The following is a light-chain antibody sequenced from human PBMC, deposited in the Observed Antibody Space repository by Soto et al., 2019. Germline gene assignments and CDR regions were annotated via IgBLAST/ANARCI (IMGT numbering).Light chain of an antibody. CDR3: QQSYSTIT. CDR1: QSISSW. Sequence: QLARSPSSLSASVGDRVTIIFRASQSISSWLAWYQQKPGKAPKLLIYAASSLQSGVPSRFSGSGSGTDFTLTISSLQPEDFATYYCQQSYSTITFGQGTRLEIK. V-gene: IGKV1-39*01. J-gene: IGKJ5*01. CDR2: AAS.